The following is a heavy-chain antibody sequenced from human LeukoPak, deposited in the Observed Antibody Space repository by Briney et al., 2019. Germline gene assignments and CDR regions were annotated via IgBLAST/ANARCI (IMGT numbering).Heavy chain of an antibody. V-gene: IGHV1-69*13. CDR2: IIPIFGTA. J-gene: IGHJ6*03. CDR3: ASLNYDFWSGYPLYYYYMDV. D-gene: IGHD3-3*01. CDR1: GGTFSSYA. Sequence: SVKVSCKASGGTFSSYAISWVRQAPGQGLEWMGGIIPIFGTANYAQKFQGRVTITADESTSTAYMVLSSLRSENTAVYYCASLNYDFWSGYPLYYYYMDVWGKGTTVTVSS.